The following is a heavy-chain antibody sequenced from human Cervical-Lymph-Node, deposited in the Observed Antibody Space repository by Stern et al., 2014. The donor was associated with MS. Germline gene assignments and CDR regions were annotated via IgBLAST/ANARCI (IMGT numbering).Heavy chain of an antibody. D-gene: IGHD6-13*01. J-gene: IGHJ4*02. CDR3: ASAYSSSHYYFDY. CDR2: VWYDEMNP. CDR1: GFSFSRYA. Sequence: VQLVESGGGVVQPGRSLRLSCAASGFSFSRYAMHWVRQAPGKGLEGVALVWYDEMNPSYADSVTVLFTISRDNFKNTLYLQMNSLRAEDTAVYYCASAYSSSHYYFDYWGQGTLFTVSS. V-gene: IGHV3-33*01.